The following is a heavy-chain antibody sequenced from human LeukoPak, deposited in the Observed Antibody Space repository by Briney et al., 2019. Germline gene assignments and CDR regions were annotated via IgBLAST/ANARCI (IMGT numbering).Heavy chain of an antibody. CDR1: GFTFSTSD. J-gene: IGHJ4*02. CDR2: ITSGSSHI. Sequence: GGSLRLSCAASGFTFSTSDMIWVRQAPGNGLQWVSTITSGSSHIYYADSVKGRFTTSRDNAKSSLYLQMNSLGAEDTAVYYCARDFNFWGQGTLVTVSS. V-gene: IGHV3-21*01. D-gene: IGHD3-3*01. CDR3: ARDFNF.